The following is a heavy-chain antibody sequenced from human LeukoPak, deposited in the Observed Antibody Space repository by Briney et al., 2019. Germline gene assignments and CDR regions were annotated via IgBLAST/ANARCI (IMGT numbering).Heavy chain of an antibody. V-gene: IGHV1-69*06. CDR1: GGTFSSYA. J-gene: IGHJ6*02. CDR2: IIPIFGTA. CDR3: ARDRPITMVRGVVPRASPKEYGMDV. Sequence: GASVKVSCKASGGTFSSYAISWVRQAPGQGLEWMGGIIPIFGTANYAQKFQGRVTITADKSTSTAYMELSSLRSEDTAVYYCARDRPITMVRGVVPRASPKEYGMDVWGQGTTVTVSS. D-gene: IGHD3-10*01.